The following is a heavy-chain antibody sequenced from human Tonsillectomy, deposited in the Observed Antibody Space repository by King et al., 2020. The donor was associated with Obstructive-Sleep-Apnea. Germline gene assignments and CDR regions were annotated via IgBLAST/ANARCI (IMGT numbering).Heavy chain of an antibody. CDR1: GASFNRYY. J-gene: IGHJ6*02. CDR2: INHRGST. CDR3: ASGSLAYCGGDCDLDGMDI. V-gene: IGHV4-34*01. Sequence: VQLPQRGAGVLKPSETLSLTCAVYGASFNRYYWTWIRQPLGKGLEWIGDINHRGSTNYNQSLKSRVTISEDTSKNQFSLRLTSVTAADTAVYYCASGSLAYCGGDCDLDGMDIWGQGTTVIVSS. D-gene: IGHD2-21*02.